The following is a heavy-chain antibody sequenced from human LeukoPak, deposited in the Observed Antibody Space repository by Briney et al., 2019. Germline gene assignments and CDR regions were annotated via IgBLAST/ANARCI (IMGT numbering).Heavy chain of an antibody. V-gene: IGHV3-9*03. D-gene: IGHD3-10*01. CDR3: AKDMYGSGTSDAFDI. CDR1: GFTFYDYA. Sequence: PGGSLRLSCAASGFTFYDYAMHWVRHARGKGLEGVSGISWNSGSIGYADSVKGRFTISRDNAKNSLYLQMNSLRAEDMALYYCAKDMYGSGTSDAFDIWGQGTMVTVSS. J-gene: IGHJ3*02. CDR2: ISWNSGSI.